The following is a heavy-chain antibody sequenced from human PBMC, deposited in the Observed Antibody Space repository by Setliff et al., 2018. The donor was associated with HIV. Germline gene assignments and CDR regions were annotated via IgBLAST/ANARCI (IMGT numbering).Heavy chain of an antibody. Sequence: ASVKVSCKAFGYTFTTYSLHWVRQAPGQSLEWMGWINVGKGDTKYYQEFQGRISITTDTSASTGYMELSSLRSDDTAVYFCARGALLAVFDFDHWGHGTLVTVSS. CDR2: INVGKGDT. CDR1: GYTFTTYS. J-gene: IGHJ4*01. CDR3: ARGALLAVFDFDH. V-gene: IGHV1-3*01. D-gene: IGHD3-10*01.